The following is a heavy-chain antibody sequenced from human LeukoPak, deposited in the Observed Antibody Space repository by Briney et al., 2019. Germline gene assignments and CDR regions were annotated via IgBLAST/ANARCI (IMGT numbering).Heavy chain of an antibody. CDR1: GGSISSYY. V-gene: IGHV4-59*08. CDR3: ARTGAGKRSWFDP. Sequence: PSETLSLTCTVSGGSISSYYWSWIRQPPGKGLEWIGYIYYSGSTSYNPSLKSRVTISVDTSKNQFSLKLSSVTAADTAVYYCARTGAGKRSWFDPWGQGTLVTVSS. D-gene: IGHD6-19*01. CDR2: IYYSGST. J-gene: IGHJ5*02.